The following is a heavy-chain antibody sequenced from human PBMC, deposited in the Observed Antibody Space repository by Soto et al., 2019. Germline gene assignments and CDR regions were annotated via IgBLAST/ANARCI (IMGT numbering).Heavy chain of an antibody. CDR1: GFTFSSLP. J-gene: IGHJ3*01. V-gene: IGHV3-30*04. CDR3: ARDHPDSSGHCRGLGSRALNV. Sequence: GGSLRLSCAASGFTFSSLPMHWVRQAPGKGLEWVAFISYDGSSEYYADSVRGRFTISRDNSKNTLYLQMNSLRAEDTAVYYCARDHPDSSGHCRGLGSRALNVWGQGTMVTVSS. D-gene: IGHD3-22*01. CDR2: ISYDGSSE.